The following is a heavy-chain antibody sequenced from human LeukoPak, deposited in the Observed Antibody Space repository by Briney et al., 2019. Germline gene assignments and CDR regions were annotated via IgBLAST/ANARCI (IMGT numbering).Heavy chain of an antibody. CDR3: ARDLNDYGDYSFDY. V-gene: IGHV1-69*05. D-gene: IGHD4-17*01. CDR1: GGTFSSYA. Sequence: SVKVSCKXSGGTFSSYAISWVRQAPGQGLEWMGRIIPIFGTANYAQKFQGRVTITTDESTSTAYMELSSLRSEDTAVYCCARDLNDYGDYSFDYWGQGTLVTVSS. J-gene: IGHJ4*02. CDR2: IIPIFGTA.